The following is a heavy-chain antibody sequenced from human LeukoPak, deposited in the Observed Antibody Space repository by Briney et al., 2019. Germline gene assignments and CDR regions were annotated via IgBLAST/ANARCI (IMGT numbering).Heavy chain of an antibody. V-gene: IGHV4-59*01. CDR3: ARAGSRRPHSAYYFDY. J-gene: IGHJ4*02. D-gene: IGHD2-2*01. CDR1: GGSISSYY. CDR2: IYYSGST. Sequence: SETLSLTCTVSGGSISSYYWSWIRQPPGKGLEWIGYIYYSGSTNYNPSLKSRVTVSVDTSKNQFSLKLSSVTAADTAVYYCARAGSRRPHSAYYFDYWGQGTLVTVSS.